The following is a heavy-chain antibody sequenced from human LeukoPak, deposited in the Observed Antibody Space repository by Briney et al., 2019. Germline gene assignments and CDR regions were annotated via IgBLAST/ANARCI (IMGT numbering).Heavy chain of an antibody. CDR3: ARHTHGSGNSYYYDSSGFKYNWFDP. CDR2: IYYSGST. CDR1: GGSISSSSYY. D-gene: IGHD3-22*01. Sequence: SETLSLTCTVSGGSISSSSYYWGWIRQPPGKGLEWIGSIYYSGSTYYNPSLKSRVTISVDTSKNQFSLKLSSVTAADTAVYYCARHTHGSGNSYYYDSSGFKYNWFDPWGQGTLVTVSS. V-gene: IGHV4-39*01. J-gene: IGHJ5*02.